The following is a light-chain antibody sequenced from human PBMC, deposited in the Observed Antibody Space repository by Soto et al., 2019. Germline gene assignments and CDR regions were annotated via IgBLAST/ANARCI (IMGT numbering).Light chain of an antibody. CDR2: GAS. V-gene: IGKV3-15*01. J-gene: IGKJ2*01. CDR3: QQYNNWQT. CDR1: QSVGSN. Sequence: EIVMTQSPATLSVSPGERATLSCRASQSVGSNLAWYQQKPGQAPRLLIYGASTRATGIPARFSGSGSGTEFTLTISSLQSEDFAVYYCQQYNNWQTFGQGTKLEIK.